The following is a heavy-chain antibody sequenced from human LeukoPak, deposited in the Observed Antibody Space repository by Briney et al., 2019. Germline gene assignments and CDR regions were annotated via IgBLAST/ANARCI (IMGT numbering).Heavy chain of an antibody. CDR1: GFTFSSYA. CDR3: AKDCQYYYDSSGYYYVLHGAFDI. D-gene: IGHD3-22*01. J-gene: IGHJ3*02. V-gene: IGHV3-23*01. CDR2: ISGSGGST. Sequence: PGRSLRLSCAASGFTFSSYAMSWVRQAPGKGLEWVSAISGSGGSTYYADSVKGRFTISRDNSKNTLYLQMNSLRAEDTAVYYCAKDCQYYYDSSGYYYVLHGAFDIWGQGTMVTVSS.